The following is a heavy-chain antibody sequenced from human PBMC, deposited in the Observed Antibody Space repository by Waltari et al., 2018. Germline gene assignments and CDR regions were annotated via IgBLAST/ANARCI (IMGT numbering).Heavy chain of an antibody. CDR1: GGSISSSSYY. D-gene: IGHD5-18*01. Sequence: QLQLQESGPGLVKPSETLSLTCTVSGGSISSSSYYWGWIRQPPGKGLEWIGSIYYSGSTYYNPSLKSRVTISVDTSKNQFSLKLSSVTAADTAVYYCARVAGQLWPLDYYYMDVWGKGTTVTISS. CDR2: IYYSGST. V-gene: IGHV4-39*07. CDR3: ARVAGQLWPLDYYYMDV. J-gene: IGHJ6*03.